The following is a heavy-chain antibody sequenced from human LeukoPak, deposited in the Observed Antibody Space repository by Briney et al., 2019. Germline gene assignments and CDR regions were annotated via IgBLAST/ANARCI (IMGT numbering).Heavy chain of an antibody. CDR3: TTGYHTPSHDGY. CDR2: IRSKIDGATT. Sequence: GGSLRLSCAASGFTFSSSWMNWVRQAPGKGLEWIALIRSKIDGATTDYAALVKGRFIISRDDSQNTLSLQMHSLKTEDTGIYFCTTGYHTPSHDGYWGQGTLVTVSS. V-gene: IGHV3-15*01. CDR1: GFTFSSSW. J-gene: IGHJ4*02. D-gene: IGHD2-15*01.